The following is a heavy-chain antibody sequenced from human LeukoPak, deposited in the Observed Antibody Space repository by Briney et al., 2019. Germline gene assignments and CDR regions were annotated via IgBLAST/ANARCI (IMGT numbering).Heavy chain of an antibody. J-gene: IGHJ4*02. CDR3: ARDISRGVQDNDY. D-gene: IGHD2-8*01. CDR1: GFTFSSYA. V-gene: IGHV3-23*01. CDR2: ISGSGGST. Sequence: GGSLRLSCAASGFTFSSYAMSWVRQAPGKGLEWVSAISGSGGSTYYADSVKGRFTTSRDNSKNTLYLQMNSLRAEDTAVYYCARDISRGVQDNDYWGQGTLVTVSS.